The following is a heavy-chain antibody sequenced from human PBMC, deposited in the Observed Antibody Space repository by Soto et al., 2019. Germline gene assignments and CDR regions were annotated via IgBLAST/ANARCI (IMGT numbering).Heavy chain of an antibody. Sequence: ASVKVSCKASGYTFTGYYVHWVRQAPGQGLEWMGWINPNSGDTYLAQRFQGRVTMNRDTSIGTAYMELRGLTSDDTAEYYCAKGGAIVAAGTRVYPYNAMDVWGQGTTVTVSS. CDR2: INPNSGDT. CDR3: AKGGAIVAAGTRVYPYNAMDV. CDR1: GYTFTGYY. D-gene: IGHD1-26*01. V-gene: IGHV1-2*02. J-gene: IGHJ6*02.